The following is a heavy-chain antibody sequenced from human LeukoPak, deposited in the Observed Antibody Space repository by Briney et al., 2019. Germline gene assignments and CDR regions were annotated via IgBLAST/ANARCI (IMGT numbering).Heavy chain of an antibody. V-gene: IGHV1-69*13. D-gene: IGHD5-12*01. Sequence: SVKVSCKASGGTFSSYAISWVRQAPGQGLEWMGGIIPIFGTANYTQKFQGRVTITADESTSTAYMELSSLRSEDTAVYYCARGGHSGYDSPFDYWGQGTLVTVSS. CDR1: GGTFSSYA. CDR2: IIPIFGTA. J-gene: IGHJ4*02. CDR3: ARGGHSGYDSPFDY.